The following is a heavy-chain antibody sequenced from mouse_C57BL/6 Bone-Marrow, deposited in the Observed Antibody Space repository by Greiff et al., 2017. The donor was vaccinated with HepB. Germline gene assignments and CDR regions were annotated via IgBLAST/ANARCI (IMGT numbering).Heavy chain of an antibody. D-gene: IGHD2-3*01. J-gene: IGHJ2*01. CDR2: INPNNGGT. Sequence: EVQLQQSGPELVKPGASVKISCKASGYTFTDYYMNWVKQSHGKSLEWIGDINPNNGGTSYNQKFKGKATLTVDKSSSTAYMELRSLTSEDSAVYYCASRWLLRNYFDYWGQGTTLTVSS. V-gene: IGHV1-26*01. CDR1: GYTFTDYY. CDR3: ASRWLLRNYFDY.